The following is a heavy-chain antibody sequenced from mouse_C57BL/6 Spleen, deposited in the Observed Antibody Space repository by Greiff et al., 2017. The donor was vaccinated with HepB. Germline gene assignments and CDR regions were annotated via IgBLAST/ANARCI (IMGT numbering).Heavy chain of an antibody. CDR2: IYPRSGNT. CDR3: ARWDSSGYIYFDY. J-gene: IGHJ2*01. V-gene: IGHV1-81*01. Sequence: VQLQQSGAELARPGASVKLSCKASGYTFTSYGISWVKQRTGQGLEWIGEIYPRSGNTYYNEKFKGKATLTADKSSSTAYMELRSLTSEDSAVYFCARWDSSGYIYFDYWGPGTTLTVSS. D-gene: IGHD3-2*02. CDR1: GYTFTSYG.